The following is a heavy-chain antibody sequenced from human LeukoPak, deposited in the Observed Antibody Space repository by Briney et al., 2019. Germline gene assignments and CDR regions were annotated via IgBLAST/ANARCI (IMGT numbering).Heavy chain of an antibody. CDR3: ARAPLTYYDFWSGYSAGYNWFDP. D-gene: IGHD3-3*01. CDR2: INPSGGST. CDR1: GYTFTSYY. J-gene: IGHJ5*02. Sequence: GASVKVSCKASGYTFTSYYMHWVRQAPGQGLEWMGIINPSGGSTSYAQKFQGRVTMTRDMSTSTVYMELSSLRSEDTAVYYCARAPLTYYDFWSGYSAGYNWFDPWGQGTLVTVSS. V-gene: IGHV1-46*01.